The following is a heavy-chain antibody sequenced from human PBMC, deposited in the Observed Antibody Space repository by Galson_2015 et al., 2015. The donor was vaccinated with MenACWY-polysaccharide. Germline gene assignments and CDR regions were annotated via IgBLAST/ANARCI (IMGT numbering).Heavy chain of an antibody. J-gene: IGHJ4*02. Sequence: SVKVSCKASGYTFSRYPIHWVRQAPGQRFEWMGWITGGNGDTKYSEKLQGRVSITKDTSANTVYMELSSLTYEDTAVVHCARHVIGGGYFDYWGQGTLVTVSS. CDR1: GYTFSRYP. D-gene: IGHD2/OR15-2a*01. CDR2: ITGGNGDT. V-gene: IGHV1-3*01. CDR3: ARHVIGGGYFDY.